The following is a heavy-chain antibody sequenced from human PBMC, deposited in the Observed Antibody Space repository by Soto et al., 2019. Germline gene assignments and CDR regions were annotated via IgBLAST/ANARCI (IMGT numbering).Heavy chain of an antibody. V-gene: IGHV3-30*18. CDR1: GFTFSSYG. Sequence: QVQLVESGGGVVQPGRSLRLSCAASGFTFSSYGMHWVRQAPGKGLEWVAVISYDGSNKYYADSVKGRFTISRDNSKNXRXXQRNSLRAEDTAVYYCAKEYSSSWPYPYYYYGMDVWGQGTTVTVSS. CDR3: AKEYSSSWPYPYYYYGMDV. J-gene: IGHJ6*02. CDR2: ISYDGSNK. D-gene: IGHD6-13*01.